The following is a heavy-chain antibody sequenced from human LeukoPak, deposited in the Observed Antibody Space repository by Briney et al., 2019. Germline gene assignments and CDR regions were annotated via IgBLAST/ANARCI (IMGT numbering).Heavy chain of an antibody. D-gene: IGHD5-18*01. V-gene: IGHV1-2*02. CDR1: GYTFTGYY. Sequence: ASVKVSCKTSGYTFTGYYIHWVRQAPGQGLEWMGWINPNSGGTDYGQRFQGRVTMTRDTSISTAYMELSTLRSDDTAVYYCARDPGYQDTSKLLGYWGQGTLLTVSS. CDR3: ARDPGYQDTSKLLGY. J-gene: IGHJ4*02. CDR2: INPNSGGT.